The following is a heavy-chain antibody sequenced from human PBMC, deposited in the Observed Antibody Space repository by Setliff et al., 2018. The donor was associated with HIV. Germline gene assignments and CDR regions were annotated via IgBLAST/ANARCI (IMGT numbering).Heavy chain of an antibody. CDR2: VNHSGTT. V-gene: IGHV4-34*01. Sequence: ASETLSLTCAVYGAPLNGFFWSWVRQRPERGLEWIGEVNHSGTTNYNPSLKSRVTISVDTSKNQFSLRVKSVTAGDTGLYFCARRRGPMVRGVDPAPSFFFDYWGQGTPVTVS. J-gene: IGHJ4*02. D-gene: IGHD3-10*01. CDR1: GAPLNGFF. CDR3: ARRRGPMVRGVDPAPSFFFDY.